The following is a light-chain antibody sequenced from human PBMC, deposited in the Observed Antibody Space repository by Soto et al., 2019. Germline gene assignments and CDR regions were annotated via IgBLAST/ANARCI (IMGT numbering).Light chain of an antibody. CDR3: QQYYSAPLT. Sequence: EIVLTQSPGTLSLSPGERATLSCRASQIVSSSYLAWYQQKPGQAPRLLIYGASSRATGVPDRFSGSGSGTDFTLTISSLQAEDVAVYYCQQYYSAPLTFGGGTKVEIK. CDR1: QIVSSSY. CDR2: GAS. J-gene: IGKJ4*01. V-gene: IGKV3-20*01.